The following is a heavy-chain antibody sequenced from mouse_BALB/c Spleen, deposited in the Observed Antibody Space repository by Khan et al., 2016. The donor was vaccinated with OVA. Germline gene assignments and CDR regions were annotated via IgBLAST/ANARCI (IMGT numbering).Heavy chain of an antibody. CDR3: ARRYYYGRWYFDV. J-gene: IGHJ1*01. Sequence: EVQLQESGPGLVKPSQSLSLTCTVTGYSITSDYAWNWIRQFPGNKLEWMGYISYSGITGYNPSLKIRISLTRDTSNNQFFLHLNSVTTEDTAIYYWARRYYYGRWYFDVWGAGTTVTVSS. D-gene: IGHD1-1*01. CDR2: ISYSGIT. CDR1: GYSITSDYA. V-gene: IGHV3-2*02.